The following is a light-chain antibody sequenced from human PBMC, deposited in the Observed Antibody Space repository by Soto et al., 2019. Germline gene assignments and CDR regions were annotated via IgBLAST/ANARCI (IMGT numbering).Light chain of an antibody. J-gene: IGKJ1*01. V-gene: IGKV3-15*01. CDR3: QHYNNWPRT. Sequence: EIVMTQSPATLSVSPGERATLSCRASQSVSSNLAWYQQKPGQAPRLLIYGASTRATGIPARFSGSGSGTEFTLTISSLQSDDFAGYYCQHYNNWPRTFGQGTKVEIK. CDR1: QSVSSN. CDR2: GAS.